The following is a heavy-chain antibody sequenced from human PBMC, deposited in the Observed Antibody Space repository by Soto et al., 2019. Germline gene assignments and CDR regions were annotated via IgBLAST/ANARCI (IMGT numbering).Heavy chain of an antibody. CDR2: IIPIFGTA. CDR1: GGTFSSYA. V-gene: IGHV1-69*01. D-gene: IGHD3-3*01. CDR3: GRDVGRITIFGVVIADAFDI. J-gene: IGHJ3*02. Sequence: QVQLVQSGAEVKKPGSSVKVSCKASGGTFSSYAISWVRQAPGQGLEWMGGIIPIFGTANYAQKFQGRVTITADEATSTAYMELSSLRSEDTAVYYCGRDVGRITIFGVVIADAFDIWGQGTMVTVSS.